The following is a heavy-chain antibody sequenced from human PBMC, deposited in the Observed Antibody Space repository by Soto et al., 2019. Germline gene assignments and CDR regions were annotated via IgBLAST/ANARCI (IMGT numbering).Heavy chain of an antibody. J-gene: IGHJ3*02. CDR3: ARVYGDIVVVVAVPGAFDI. Sequence: QVQLVESGGGLVKPGGSLRLSCAASGFTFSDYYMSWIRQAPGKGLEWVSYISSSSSYTNYADSVKGRFTISRDNAKNSLYLRMNSLRAEDTAVYYCARVYGDIVVVVAVPGAFDIWGQGTMVTVSS. V-gene: IGHV3-11*06. D-gene: IGHD2-15*01. CDR2: ISSSSSYT. CDR1: GFTFSDYY.